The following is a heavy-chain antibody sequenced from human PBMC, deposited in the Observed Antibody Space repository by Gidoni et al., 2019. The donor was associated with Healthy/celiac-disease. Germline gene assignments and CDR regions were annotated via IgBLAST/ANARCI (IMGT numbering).Heavy chain of an antibody. CDR3: ANTMMGYSYGYRY. J-gene: IGHJ4*02. V-gene: IGHV3-23*01. D-gene: IGHD5-18*01. CDR2: ISGSGGST. CDR1: GFPFSSYA. Sequence: EVQLLESGGGLVQPGGSLRLPCAASGFPFSSYAMSWVRQAPGKGLEWVSAISGSGGSTYYADSVKGRFTISRDNSKNTLYLQMNSLRAEDTAVYYCANTMMGYSYGYRYWGQGTLVTVSS.